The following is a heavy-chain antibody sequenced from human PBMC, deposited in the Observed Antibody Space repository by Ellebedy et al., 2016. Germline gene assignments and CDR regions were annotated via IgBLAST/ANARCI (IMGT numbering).Heavy chain of an antibody. Sequence: GGSLRLSCAASGFTFSSYGMHWVRQAPGKGLEWVAVISYDGSNKYYADSVKGRFTISRDNSKNTLYLQMNSLRAEDTAVYYCARDQAYYDILTGYYSYWGQGTLVTVSS. D-gene: IGHD3-9*01. CDR2: ISYDGSNK. V-gene: IGHV3-30*03. J-gene: IGHJ4*02. CDR1: GFTFSSYG. CDR3: ARDQAYYDILTGYYSY.